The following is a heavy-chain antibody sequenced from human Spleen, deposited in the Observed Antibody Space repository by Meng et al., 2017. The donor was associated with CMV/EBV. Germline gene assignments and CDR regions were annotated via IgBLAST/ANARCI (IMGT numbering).Heavy chain of an antibody. V-gene: IGHV1-46*01. CDR3: ARDHGFDY. J-gene: IGHJ4*02. CDR2: INPSVGST. CDR1: GYTFTTYY. Sequence: ASVKVSCKASGYTFTTYYMHWVRQAPGQGLEWIGIINPSVGSTSYAQKFQGRVSMTRDTSTSTVYMELSSLRSEDTAVYYCARDHGFDYWGQGTLVTVSS.